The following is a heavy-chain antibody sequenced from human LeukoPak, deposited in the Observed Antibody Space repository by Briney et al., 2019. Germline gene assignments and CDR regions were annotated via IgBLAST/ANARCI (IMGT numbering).Heavy chain of an antibody. D-gene: IGHD1-26*01. J-gene: IGHJ4*02. CDR3: AKDATYLESGSYLMPIDF. Sequence: WGSLRLSCAASGFSYSGNDRSWVRQAPGKGLEWVASISGNGVGTYYADSVKGRFNISRDNSKNTLYLQMNSLRTEDTAVYHCAKDATYLESGSYLMPIDFWGQGTLVTVSS. CDR2: ISGNGVGT. CDR1: GFSYSGND. V-gene: IGHV3-23*01.